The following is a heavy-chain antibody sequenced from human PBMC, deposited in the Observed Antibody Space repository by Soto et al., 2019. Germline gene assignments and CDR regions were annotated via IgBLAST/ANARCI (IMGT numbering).Heavy chain of an antibody. CDR1: GDSISSYY. CDR3: ARLGVMVRGISNWFDP. CDR2: IYYIGNT. Sequence: PSETLSLTCTVSGDSISSYYWSWIRQPPGKGLEWIGCIYYIGNTNYNPSLKSRVTMSVDTSQNQFSLKLTSVTAADTAVYYCARLGVMVRGISNWFDPWGQGTLVTVSS. V-gene: IGHV4-59*01. D-gene: IGHD3-10*01. J-gene: IGHJ5*02.